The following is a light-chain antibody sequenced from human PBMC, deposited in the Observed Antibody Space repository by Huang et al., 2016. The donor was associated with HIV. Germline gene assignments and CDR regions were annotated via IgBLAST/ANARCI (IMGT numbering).Light chain of an antibody. CDR3: QQYNSYSPYT. J-gene: IGKJ2*01. Sequence: DIQMTQSPSTLSASVGDRVTITCWASQSISSWLAWYPQKPGKAPKLLIYKASSLESGVPSRFSGSGSGTEFTLTISSLQPDDFATYYCQQYNSYSPYTFGQGTKLEIK. CDR1: QSISSW. CDR2: KAS. V-gene: IGKV1-5*03.